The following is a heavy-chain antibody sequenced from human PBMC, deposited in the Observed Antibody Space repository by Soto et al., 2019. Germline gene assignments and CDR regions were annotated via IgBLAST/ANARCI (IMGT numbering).Heavy chain of an antibody. Sequence: GCSLRLSCSAAGLTFSDEKMSWVRQVPGKGLEWVSVISGGGSYIFYADSVHGRFSISRDNPKNSLFLEMNSLRVEDTAVYYCARDSDCHSTSSFLPPHVWGQGTTVTGSS. CDR3: ARDSDCHSTSSFLPPHV. V-gene: IGHV3-21*06. D-gene: IGHD2-15*01. J-gene: IGHJ6*02. CDR2: ISGGGSYI. CDR1: GLTFSDEK.